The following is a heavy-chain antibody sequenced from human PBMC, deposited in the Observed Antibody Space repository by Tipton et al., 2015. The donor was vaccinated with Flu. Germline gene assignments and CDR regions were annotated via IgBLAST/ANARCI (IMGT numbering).Heavy chain of an antibody. V-gene: IGHV4-38-2*01. CDR2: IYHSGST. CDR3: ATTWFGELSKEGSDAFDI. J-gene: IGHJ3*02. CDR1: GYSISSGYY. D-gene: IGHD3-10*01. Sequence: TLSLTCAVSGYSISSGYYWGWIRQPPGKGLEWIGSIYHSGSTYYNPSLKSRVTISVDTSKNQFSLKLSSVTAADTAVYYCATTWFGELSKEGSDAFDIWGQGTMVTVSS.